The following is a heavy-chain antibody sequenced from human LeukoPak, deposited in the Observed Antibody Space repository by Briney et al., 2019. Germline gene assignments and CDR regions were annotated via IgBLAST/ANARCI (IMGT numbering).Heavy chain of an antibody. V-gene: IGHV1-2*02. CDR2: INPNSGGT. CDR3: ASSLEGSGYDWNY. J-gene: IGHJ4*02. CDR1: GYTFTGYY. Sequence: ASVKVSCKAFGYTFTGYYMHWVRQAPGQGLEWMGWINPNSGGTNYAQKFQGRVTMTRDTSISTAYMELSRLRSDDTAVYYCASSLEGSGYDWNYWGQGTLVTVSS. D-gene: IGHD5-12*01.